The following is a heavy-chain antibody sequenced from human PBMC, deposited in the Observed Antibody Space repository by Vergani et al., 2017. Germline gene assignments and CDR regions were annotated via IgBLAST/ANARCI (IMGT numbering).Heavy chain of an antibody. J-gene: IGHJ3*02. D-gene: IGHD2-2*01. V-gene: IGHV4-4*02. CDR2: IYHSGST. CDR1: GGSISSSNW. CDR3: ARKSGCSSTSCYDDAFDI. Sequence: QVQLQESGPGLVKPSGTLSLTCAVPGGSISSSNWWSWVRQPPGKGLEWIGEIYHSGSTNYNPSLKSRVTISVDKSKNQFSLKLSSVTAADTAVYYCARKSGCSSTSCYDDAFDIWGQGTMVTVSS.